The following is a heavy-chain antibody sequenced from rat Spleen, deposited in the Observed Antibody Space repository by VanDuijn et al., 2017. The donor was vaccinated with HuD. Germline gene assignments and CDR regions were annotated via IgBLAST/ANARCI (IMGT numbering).Heavy chain of an antibody. CDR1: GFTFSDYY. D-gene: IGHD2-2*01. CDR3: AGAGYLRDWYFDF. CDR2: ITNTGGST. Sequence: EVQLVESDGGLVQPGRSLKLSCAASGFTFSDYYMAWVRQAPTKGLEWVASITNTGGSTYYPDSVKGRFTISRDNAESTLYLQMDSLRSDDTATYDCAGAGYLRDWYFDFWGPGTMVTVSP. J-gene: IGHJ1*01. V-gene: IGHV5-25*01.